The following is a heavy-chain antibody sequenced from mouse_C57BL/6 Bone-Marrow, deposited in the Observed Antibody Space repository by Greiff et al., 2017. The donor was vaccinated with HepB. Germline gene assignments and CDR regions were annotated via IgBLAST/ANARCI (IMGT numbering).Heavy chain of an antibody. Sequence: VQLQQSGPELVKPGASVKIPCKASGYTFTDYNMDWVKQSHGKSLEWIGDINPNNGGTNYNQKFKDKATLTVDKSSSTAYMELRSLTSEDTAVYYCARSLYYYGSSTVAYWGQGTLVTVSA. J-gene: IGHJ3*01. CDR2: INPNNGGT. CDR3: ARSLYYYGSSTVAY. V-gene: IGHV1-18*01. D-gene: IGHD1-1*01. CDR1: GYTFTDYN.